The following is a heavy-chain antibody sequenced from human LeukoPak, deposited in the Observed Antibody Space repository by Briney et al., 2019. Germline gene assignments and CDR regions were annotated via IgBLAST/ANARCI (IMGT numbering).Heavy chain of an antibody. D-gene: IGHD2-2*01. V-gene: IGHV3-48*01. J-gene: IGHJ4*02. CDR1: GFIFSSYS. CDR3: ARAYCSSTSCFE. Sequence: GGSLRLSCAASGFIFSSYSMNWGRQAPGKGLEWVSSISTSSSAIYYADSVKGRFTISRDNAKNSLFLQMDSLRAEDTAVYYCARAYCSSTSCFEWGQGTLVTVSS. CDR2: ISTSSSAI.